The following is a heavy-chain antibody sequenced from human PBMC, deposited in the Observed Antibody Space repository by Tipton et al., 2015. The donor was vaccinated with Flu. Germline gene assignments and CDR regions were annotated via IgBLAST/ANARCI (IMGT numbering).Heavy chain of an antibody. D-gene: IGHD3-10*01. CDR1: GDSMSSYY. J-gene: IGHJ4*02. CDR2: IYSSGNT. V-gene: IGHV4-4*07. Sequence: TLSLTCSVSGDSMSSYYWTWVRQPAGKGLECLGRIYSSGNTYYSPSFKSRLTMSIDTSEKQFSLNLSSVTAADTAVYYCARGSGSGTYVIFDSWGQGTLVTVSS. CDR3: ARGSGSGTYVIFDS.